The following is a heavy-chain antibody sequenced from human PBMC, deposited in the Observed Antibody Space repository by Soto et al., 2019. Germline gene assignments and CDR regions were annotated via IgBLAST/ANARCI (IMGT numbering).Heavy chain of an antibody. CDR1: GFPFSGSA. CDR3: TSEPRYYFDS. V-gene: IGHV3-73*01. CDR2: IRSKANSYAT. Sequence: GGSLRLSCAASGFPFSGSAMHWVRQASGKGLEWVGRIRSKANSYATAYAASVKGRFTISRDDSKNTAYLQMNSLKTEDTAVYYCTSEPRYYFDSWGQGTLVTVSS. J-gene: IGHJ4*02.